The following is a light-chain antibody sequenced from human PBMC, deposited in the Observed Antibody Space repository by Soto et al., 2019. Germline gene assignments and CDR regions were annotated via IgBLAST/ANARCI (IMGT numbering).Light chain of an antibody. J-gene: IGLJ2*01. CDR3: CSYASSSTLV. CDR2: EGS. Sequence: QSVLTQPASVSGSPGQSITISCTGTSSDVGSYNLVSWYQQHLGKAPKLMIYEGSKRPSGVSNRFSGSKSGNTASLTISGLQAEDEADYYCCSYASSSTLVFGGGTKLTVL. CDR1: SSDVGSYNL. V-gene: IGLV2-23*01.